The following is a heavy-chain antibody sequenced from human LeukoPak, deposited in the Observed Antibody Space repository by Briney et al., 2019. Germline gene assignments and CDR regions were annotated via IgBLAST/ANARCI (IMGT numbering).Heavy chain of an antibody. J-gene: IGHJ4*02. CDR2: IYYSGST. D-gene: IGHD5-24*01. CDR3: AGRSESMATKTYYFDN. CDR1: GGSISSSSDY. Sequence: KPSETLSLTCSVSGGSISSSSDYWGWIRQAPGKGLEWIASIYYSGSTYYSPFLKSRVTISLDTSKNQVSLKLDSVTAADTALYYCAGRSESMATKTYYFDNWGQGTLVTVSS. V-gene: IGHV4-39*01.